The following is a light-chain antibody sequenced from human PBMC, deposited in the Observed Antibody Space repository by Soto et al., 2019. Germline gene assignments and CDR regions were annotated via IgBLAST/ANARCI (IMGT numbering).Light chain of an antibody. V-gene: IGKV3-11*01. CDR2: DAS. Sequence: EIVLTQSPATLSLSPGERATLSCRAIQSVSRYLAWYQQKYGQAPRRLIYDASNRATGIPARFSGSGSGTDFTLTISSLEPEDFAVYYCQQRSNWPPEVTFGQGTRLEIK. CDR1: QSVSRY. J-gene: IGKJ5*01. CDR3: QQRSNWPPEVT.